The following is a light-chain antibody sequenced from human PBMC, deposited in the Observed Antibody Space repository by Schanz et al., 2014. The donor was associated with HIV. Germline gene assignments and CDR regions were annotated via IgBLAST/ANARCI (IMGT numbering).Light chain of an antibody. J-gene: IGLJ2*01. V-gene: IGLV1-51*01. Sequence: QSVLTQPPSVSAAPGQKVTISCSGSSSNIGNNYVSWYQQLPGTAPKLLIYDNNKRPSGIPDRFSGSESGTSATLGITGLQTGDEADYYCGTWDSSLSAHVVFGGGTKVTVL. CDR3: GTWDSSLSAHVV. CDR2: DNN. CDR1: SSNIGNNY.